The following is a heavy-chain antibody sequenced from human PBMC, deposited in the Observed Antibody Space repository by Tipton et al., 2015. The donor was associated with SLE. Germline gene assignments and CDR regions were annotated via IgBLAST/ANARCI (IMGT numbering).Heavy chain of an antibody. J-gene: IGHJ4*02. CDR3: AKDWYSSSWYYFDY. D-gene: IGHD6-13*01. Sequence: SGFTFSSYGMHWVRQAPGKGLEWVAFIRYDGSNKYYADSVKGRFTISRDNSKNTLYLQMNSLRAEDTAVYYCAKDWYSSSWYYFDYWGQGTLVTVSS. CDR2: IRYDGSNK. CDR1: GFTFSSYG. V-gene: IGHV3-30*02.